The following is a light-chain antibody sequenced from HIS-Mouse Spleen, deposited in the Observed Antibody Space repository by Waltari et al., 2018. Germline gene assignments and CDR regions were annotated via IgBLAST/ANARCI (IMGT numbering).Light chain of an antibody. J-gene: IGLJ2*01. V-gene: IGLV2-8*01. CDR3: SSYAGSNNLV. Sequence: QSALTQPPSASGSPGQSVTISCTGTSSDVGGYNYVSWYQQHPGKAPKLMLYEVSKRPAGGTDRLSGAKSGNTDSLTVAGLQAEDEADYYCSSYAGSNNLVFGGGTKLTVL. CDR2: EVS. CDR1: SSDVGGYNY.